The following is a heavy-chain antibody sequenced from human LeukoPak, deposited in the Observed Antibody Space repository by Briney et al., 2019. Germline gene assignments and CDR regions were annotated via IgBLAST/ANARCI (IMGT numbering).Heavy chain of an antibody. CDR1: GGSISSGAYY. Sequence: PSQTLSLTCTVSGGSISSGAYYWSWIRQPPGKGLEWIGNVYHTGSTYYNPSLKSRVTISVDRSKNQFSLKLSSVTAADTAVYYCARGVTSFGIWGQGTMVTVSS. V-gene: IGHV4-30-2*01. CDR2: VYHTGST. CDR3: ARGVTSFGI. J-gene: IGHJ3*02. D-gene: IGHD2-2*01.